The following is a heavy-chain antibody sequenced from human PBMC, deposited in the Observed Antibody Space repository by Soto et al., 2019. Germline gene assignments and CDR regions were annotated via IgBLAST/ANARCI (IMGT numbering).Heavy chain of an antibody. V-gene: IGHV1-46*01. CDR1: GYTFTSHY. CDR3: ARGYSGSHAGYFGH. Sequence: APVQVSCKASGYTFTSHYMHWLRQAPGQGLEWMAIIHPRGGSTTYAQRFKGRVTLTWDTSMSTVYMELSSLRSNDTAVYYCARGYSGSHAGYFGHWGQGTLVTVSS. D-gene: IGHD1-26*01. CDR2: IHPRGGST. J-gene: IGHJ4*02.